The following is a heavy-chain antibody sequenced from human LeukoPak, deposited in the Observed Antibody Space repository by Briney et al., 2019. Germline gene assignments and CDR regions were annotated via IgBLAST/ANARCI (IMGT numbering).Heavy chain of an antibody. CDR3: AKELNYDFWSGYIYGMDV. Sequence: LSGGSLRLSCAASGFTFDDYAMHWVRQAPGKGLEWVSGISWNSGSIGYADSVKGRFTISRDNAKNSLYLQMNSQRAEDTALYYCAKELNYDFWSGYIYGMDVWGQGTTVTVSS. CDR1: GFTFDDYA. J-gene: IGHJ6*02. D-gene: IGHD3-3*01. V-gene: IGHV3-9*01. CDR2: ISWNSGSI.